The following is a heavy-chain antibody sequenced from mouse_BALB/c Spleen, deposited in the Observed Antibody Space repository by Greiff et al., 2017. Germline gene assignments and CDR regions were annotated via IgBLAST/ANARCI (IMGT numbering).Heavy chain of an antibody. Sequence: EVQGVESGGGLVQPGGSRKLSCAASGFTFSSFGMHWVRQAPEKGLEWVAYISSGSSTIYYADTVKGRFTISRDNPKNTLFLQMTSLRSEDTAMYYCARSELGYFDYWGQGTTLTVSS. CDR3: ARSELGYFDY. CDR1: GFTFSSFG. J-gene: IGHJ2*01. V-gene: IGHV5-17*02. CDR2: ISSGSSTI. D-gene: IGHD4-1*01.